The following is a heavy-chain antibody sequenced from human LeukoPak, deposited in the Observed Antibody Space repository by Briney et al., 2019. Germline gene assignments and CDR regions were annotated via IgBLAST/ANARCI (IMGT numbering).Heavy chain of an antibody. V-gene: IGHV4-59*08. CDR3: ARLVVSSWYHEVLLGRDY. CDR2: ISYSGIT. Sequence: SETLSLTCTVSGGSIRSYYWSWIRQPPGKGLEWIGYISYSGITNYNPSLKSRVTISVDTSKNQFSLKLSSVTAADTAVYYCARLVVSSWYHEVLLGRDYWGQGTLVTVSS. J-gene: IGHJ4*02. D-gene: IGHD6-13*01. CDR1: GGSIRSYY.